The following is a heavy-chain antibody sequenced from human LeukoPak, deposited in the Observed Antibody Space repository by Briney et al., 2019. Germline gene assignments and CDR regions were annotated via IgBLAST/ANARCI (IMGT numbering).Heavy chain of an antibody. J-gene: IGHJ6*02. CDR3: ARDGGIIRFGGQDV. D-gene: IGHD3-16*01. CDR1: GFTFSSYW. Sequence: GGSLRLSCAASGFTFSSYWMSWVRQAPGKGLEWVANMNRDGSEKNYVDSIKGRFTISRDNAASSLYLQMNSLRVEDTAVYYCARDGGIIRFGGQDVWGQGTTVIVS. CDR2: MNRDGSEK. V-gene: IGHV3-7*01.